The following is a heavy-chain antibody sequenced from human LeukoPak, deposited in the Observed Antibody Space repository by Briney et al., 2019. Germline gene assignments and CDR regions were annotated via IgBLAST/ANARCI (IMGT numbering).Heavy chain of an antibody. J-gene: IGHJ4*02. Sequence: PGGSLRLSCAASGFTLDDYAMHWVRQAPGKGLEWVSLISGDGGSTYYADSVKGRFTISRDNSKNSLYLQMNSLTTEDTALYYCAKDRGGYRYAADYWSQGTLVTVSS. CDR3: AKDRGGYRYAADY. CDR2: ISGDGGST. V-gene: IGHV3-43*02. CDR1: GFTLDDYA. D-gene: IGHD5-18*01.